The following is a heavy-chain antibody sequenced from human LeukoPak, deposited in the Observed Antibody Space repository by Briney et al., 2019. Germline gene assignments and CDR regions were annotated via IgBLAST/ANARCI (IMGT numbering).Heavy chain of an antibody. V-gene: IGHV4-30-4*01. Sequence: SETLSLTCTVSVGSISSGDYYWSWIRQPPGKGLEWIGYIYFSGSTYYNPSLKSRLTMSIDTSKNQFSLRLNSVAAADTAVYYCVRRTSGSYSDYWGQGTLVTVSS. CDR3: VRRTSGSYSDY. J-gene: IGHJ4*02. D-gene: IGHD1-26*01. CDR2: IYFSGST. CDR1: VGSISSGDYY.